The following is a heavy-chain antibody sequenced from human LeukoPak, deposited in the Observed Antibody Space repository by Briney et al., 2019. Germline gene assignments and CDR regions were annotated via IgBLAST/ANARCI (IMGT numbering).Heavy chain of an antibody. CDR2: IAYSGST. Sequence: SETLSLTCTVSGGSISSYYWSWVRQPPGKGLEWVGYIAYSGSTYYNPSLKSRVTISVDTPKNQFSLRLSSVTAADTAVYYCLRHTAATTLDYWGQGTLVTVSS. J-gene: IGHJ4*02. CDR1: GGSISSYY. CDR3: LRHTAATTLDY. D-gene: IGHD2-15*01. V-gene: IGHV4-59*08.